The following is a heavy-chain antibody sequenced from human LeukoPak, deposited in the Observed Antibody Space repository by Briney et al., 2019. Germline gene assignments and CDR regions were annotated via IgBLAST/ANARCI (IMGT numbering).Heavy chain of an antibody. CDR3: ARSPDGYRYTYFDY. V-gene: IGHV4-59*01. CDR1: GGXISSYY. D-gene: IGHD5-18*01. CDR2: IYYSGSF. Sequence: SETLSLTCTVSGGXISSYYWSWIRQPPGKGLEWIGYIYYSGSFNYNPSPKSRVTISADPSKKQFSMKLSSVTAADTAVYYCARSPDGYRYTYFDYWGQGTLVTVSS. J-gene: IGHJ4*02.